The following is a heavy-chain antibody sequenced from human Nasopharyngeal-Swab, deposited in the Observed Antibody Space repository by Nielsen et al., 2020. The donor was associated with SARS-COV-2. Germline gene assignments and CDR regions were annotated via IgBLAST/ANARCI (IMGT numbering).Heavy chain of an antibody. CDR3: ARTPDILTGYYYGMDV. CDR2: INYSGSI. CDR1: GYSISSSYW. J-gene: IGHJ6*02. V-gene: IGHV4-28*05. Sequence: SETLSLTCVVSGYSISSSYWWGWIRQPPGKGLEWIGYINYSGSIFYNPSLKSRVTMPVDTSKNQFSLKLSSVTAVDTAVYYCARTPDILTGYYYGMDVWGQGTTVTVSS. D-gene: IGHD3-9*01.